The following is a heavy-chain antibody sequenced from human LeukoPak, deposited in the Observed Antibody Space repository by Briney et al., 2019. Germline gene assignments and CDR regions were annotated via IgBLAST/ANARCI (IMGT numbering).Heavy chain of an antibody. CDR2: IYYSGST. CDR3: ARSTRVYGSGSYLAFDY. CDR1: GGSISSYY. Sequence: PSETLSLTCTVSGGSISSYYWSWIRQPPGKGLEWIGYIYYSGSTNYNPSLKSRVTISVDTSKNQFSLKLSSVTAADTAVYYCARSTRVYGSGSYLAFDYWGQGTLVTVSS. D-gene: IGHD3-10*01. V-gene: IGHV4-59*12. J-gene: IGHJ4*02.